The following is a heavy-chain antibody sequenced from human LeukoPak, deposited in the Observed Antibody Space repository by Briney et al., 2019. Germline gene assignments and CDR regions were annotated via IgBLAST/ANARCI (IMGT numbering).Heavy chain of an antibody. Sequence: SETLSLTCTVSGGSISSSSYYWGWIRQPPGKGLEWIGSIYYSGSTYYNPSLKSRVTISVDTSKNQFSLKLSSVTAADTAVYYCARWKADSTYYYDSSGYYNSDYFDYWGQGTLVTVSS. CDR1: GGSISSSSYY. V-gene: IGHV4-39*07. CDR3: ARWKADSTYYYDSSGYYNSDYFDY. CDR2: IYYSGST. J-gene: IGHJ4*02. D-gene: IGHD3-22*01.